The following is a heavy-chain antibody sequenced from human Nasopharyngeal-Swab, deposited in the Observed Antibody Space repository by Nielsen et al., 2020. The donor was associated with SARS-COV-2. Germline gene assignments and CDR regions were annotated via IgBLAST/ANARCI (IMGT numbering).Heavy chain of an antibody. CDR2: ISGDGGST. D-gene: IGHD1-26*01. CDR1: GFTFDGYA. Sequence: GESLKISCEASGFTFDGYAMPWVRQAPGKGLEWVSLISGDGGSTYYADSVKGRFTLSRDNSKNSLYLQMNSLRAEDTALYYCATDATSYYYYGMDVWGQGTTVTVSS. CDR3: ATDATSYYYYGMDV. V-gene: IGHV3-43*02. J-gene: IGHJ6*02.